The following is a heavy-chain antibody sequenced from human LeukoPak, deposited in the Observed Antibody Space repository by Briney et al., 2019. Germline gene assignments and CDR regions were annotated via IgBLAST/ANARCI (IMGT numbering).Heavy chain of an antibody. V-gene: IGHV3-23*01. Sequence: QPGGSLRLSCAASGFTFSSYAMSWVRQAPGKGLEWVPAISGSGGSTYYADSVKGRFTISRDNSKNTLYLQMNSLRAEDTAVYYCAKVQRYSSSWYLDYWGQGTLVTVSS. D-gene: IGHD6-13*01. CDR2: ISGSGGST. CDR1: GFTFSSYA. CDR3: AKVQRYSSSWYLDY. J-gene: IGHJ4*02.